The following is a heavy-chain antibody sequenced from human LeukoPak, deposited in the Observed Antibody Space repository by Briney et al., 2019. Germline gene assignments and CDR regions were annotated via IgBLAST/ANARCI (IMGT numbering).Heavy chain of an antibody. Sequence: GGSLRLSCAASGFTFSSYTMNWVRQAPGKGLEWVSSIAGSSGYISYADSVKGRFTISRDNAKKSLYLQMTRLTAEDTAVYYCARDRGAYCGGDCYFGFDYWGRGTLVTVSS. V-gene: IGHV3-21*01. J-gene: IGHJ4*01. CDR1: GFTFSSYT. CDR2: IAGSSGYI. D-gene: IGHD2-21*02. CDR3: ARDRGAYCGGDCYFGFDY.